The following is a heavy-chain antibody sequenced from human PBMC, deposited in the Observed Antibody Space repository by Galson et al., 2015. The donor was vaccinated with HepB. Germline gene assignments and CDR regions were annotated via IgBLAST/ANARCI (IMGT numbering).Heavy chain of an antibody. CDR2: IIPIFGTA. CDR1: GGTFSSYA. V-gene: IGHV1-69*13. J-gene: IGHJ6*03. CDR3: ARSVDIVVVPAAPYYYYYYMDV. Sequence: SVKVSCKASGGTFSSYAISWVRQAPGQGLEWMGGIIPIFGTANYAQKFQGRVTITADEPTSTAYMELSSLRSEDTAVYYCARSVDIVVVPAAPYYYYYYMDVWGKGTTVTVSS. D-gene: IGHD2-2*01.